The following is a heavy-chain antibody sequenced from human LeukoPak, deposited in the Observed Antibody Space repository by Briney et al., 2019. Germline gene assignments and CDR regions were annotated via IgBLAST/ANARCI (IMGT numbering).Heavy chain of an antibody. V-gene: IGHV3-30-3*01. D-gene: IGHD3-22*01. CDR3: ARRAMSYDSSGYYFG. Sequence: GGSLRLSCAASGFTFSSYAMHWVRQAPGKGLEWVAVISYDGSNKYYADSVKGRFTISRDNSKNTLYLQMNSLRAEDTAVYYCARRAMSYDSSGYYFGWGQGTLVTVSS. J-gene: IGHJ4*02. CDR2: ISYDGSNK. CDR1: GFTFSSYA.